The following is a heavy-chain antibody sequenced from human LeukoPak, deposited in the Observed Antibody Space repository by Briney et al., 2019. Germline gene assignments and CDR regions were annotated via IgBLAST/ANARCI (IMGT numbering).Heavy chain of an antibody. CDR1: GFTFSSYW. Sequence: GGSLRLSCAASGFTFSSYWMSWVRQAPGKGLEWVANIKQDGSETSYVVSVEGRFTISRDNAKNSLNLQMSGLRAEDTAVYYCARDLEGCSSTSCYFFDYWGQGTLVTVSS. D-gene: IGHD2-2*01. CDR2: IKQDGSET. J-gene: IGHJ4*02. V-gene: IGHV3-7*01. CDR3: ARDLEGCSSTSCYFFDY.